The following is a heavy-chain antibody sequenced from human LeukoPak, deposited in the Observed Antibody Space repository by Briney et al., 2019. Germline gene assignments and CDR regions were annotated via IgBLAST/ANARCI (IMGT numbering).Heavy chain of an antibody. V-gene: IGHV1-18*01. CDR3: ARDSYCDSSGYYII. J-gene: IGHJ4*02. CDR1: GYTFTSYG. D-gene: IGHD3-22*01. CDR2: ISAYNGNT. Sequence: ASVKVSCKASGYTFTSYGISWVRQAPGQGLEWMGWISAYNGNTNYAQKLQGRVTMTTDTSTSTAYMELRSLRSDDTAVYYCARDSYCDSSGYYIIWGQGTLVTVSS.